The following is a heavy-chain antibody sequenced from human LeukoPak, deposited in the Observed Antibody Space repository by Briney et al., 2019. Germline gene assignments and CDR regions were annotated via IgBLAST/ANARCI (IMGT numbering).Heavy chain of an antibody. V-gene: IGHV3-23*01. Sequence: GGSLRLSCAASGFTFSSYAMSWARQAPGKGLEWVSAISGSGGSAYYADSVKGRFTISRDNSKNTLYLQMNSLRAEDTAVYYCAKDSSIVVVPAATSYDYWGQGTLVTVSS. CDR3: AKDSSIVVVPAATSYDY. CDR2: ISGSGGSA. D-gene: IGHD2-2*01. CDR1: GFTFSSYA. J-gene: IGHJ4*02.